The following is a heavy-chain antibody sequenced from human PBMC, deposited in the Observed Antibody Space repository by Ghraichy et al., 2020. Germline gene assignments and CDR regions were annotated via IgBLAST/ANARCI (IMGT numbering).Heavy chain of an antibody. CDR3: AKVGYSSGWPSHIDY. Sequence: GGSLRLSCAASGFTFSSYGMHWVRQAPGKGLEWVAVISYDGSNKYYADSVKGRFTISRDNSKNTLYLQMNSLRAEDTAVYYCAKVGYSSGWPSHIDYWGQGTLVTVSS. J-gene: IGHJ4*02. CDR1: GFTFSSYG. CDR2: ISYDGSNK. V-gene: IGHV3-30*18. D-gene: IGHD6-19*01.